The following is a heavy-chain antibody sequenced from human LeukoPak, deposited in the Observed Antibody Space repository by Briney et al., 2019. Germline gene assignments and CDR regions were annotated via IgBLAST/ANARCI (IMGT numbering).Heavy chain of an antibody. CDR2: IDPNSGGT. CDR3: ARVRRPEGGAFDI. J-gene: IGHJ3*02. Sequence: GASVKVSCKASGYTFTGYYMHWVRQAPGQGLEWMGWIDPNSGGTNYAQNFQGRVTMTRDTSISTAYMELSRLRSDDTAVYYCARVRRPEGGAFDIWAKGQWSPSLQ. V-gene: IGHV1-2*02. D-gene: IGHD2-15*01. CDR1: GYTFTGYY.